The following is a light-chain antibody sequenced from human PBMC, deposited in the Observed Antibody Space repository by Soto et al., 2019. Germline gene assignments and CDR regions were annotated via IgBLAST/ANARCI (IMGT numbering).Light chain of an antibody. Sequence: EIVMPQSPATLSVSPGERVTLSCRASQSVSSNLAWYQQKPGRAPRLLSYGASTTSTGIPAKLSGSRSGRESTLTISSLQSEDLEVYYCQQKHNWSPWTVDQVTKLE. CDR2: GAS. CDR1: QSVSSN. CDR3: QQKHNWSPWT. V-gene: IGKV3-15*01. J-gene: IGKJ2*02.